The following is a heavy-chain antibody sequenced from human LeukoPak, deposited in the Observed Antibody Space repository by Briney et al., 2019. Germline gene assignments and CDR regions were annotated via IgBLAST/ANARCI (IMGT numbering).Heavy chain of an antibody. D-gene: IGHD2-2*01. CDR2: ISGSGSIT. J-gene: IGHJ4*02. Sequence: GGSLRLSCAASEFTFSSYAMSWVRQAPGKGLEWVSAISGSGSITYYADSVEGRFTISRDNSKNTLFLQMNSLRAEDTAVYYCARGGRYCSSSSCHLGDYWGQGTLVTVSS. V-gene: IGHV3-23*01. CDR3: ARGGRYCSSSSCHLGDY. CDR1: EFTFSSYA.